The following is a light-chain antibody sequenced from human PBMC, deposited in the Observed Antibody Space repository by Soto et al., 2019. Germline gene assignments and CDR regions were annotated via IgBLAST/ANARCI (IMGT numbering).Light chain of an antibody. V-gene: IGLV9-49*01. Sequence: QAVVTQPPSASASLGASVTLTCTLSSGYSNYKVDWYQQRPGKGLRFVMRVGTGGIVGSKGDGIPDRFSVLGSGLNRYLTIKNIQEEDEGDYHCGADHGSGSNFLVVFGGGTKVTVL. CDR3: GADHGSGSNFLVV. CDR2: VGTGGIVG. J-gene: IGLJ2*01. CDR1: SGYSNYK.